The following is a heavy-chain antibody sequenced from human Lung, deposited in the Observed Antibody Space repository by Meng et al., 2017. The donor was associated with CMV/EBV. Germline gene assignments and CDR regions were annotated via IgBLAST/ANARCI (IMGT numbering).Heavy chain of an antibody. CDR1: GFTFSSYW. Sequence: ESLKISCAASGFTFSSYWMHWVRQAPGKGLVWVSRINSDGSSTSYADSVKGRFTISRDNAKNTLYLQMNSLRAEDTAVYYCARVFDYDFWSGYYTNGMDVWGQGTTVTVSS. CDR2: INSDGSST. D-gene: IGHD3-3*01. J-gene: IGHJ6*02. CDR3: ARVFDYDFWSGYYTNGMDV. V-gene: IGHV3-74*01.